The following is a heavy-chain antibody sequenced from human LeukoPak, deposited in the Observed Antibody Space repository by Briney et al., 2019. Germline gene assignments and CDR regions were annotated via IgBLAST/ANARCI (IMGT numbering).Heavy chain of an antibody. CDR3: ARATYVSSSESLGY. Sequence: GGSLRLSCEASGFTFSSYWMNWVRQAPGKGLEWVANIREDGSEKRYVDSVKGRFSISRGNAKNSLYLQMSSLRAEDTAVDYCARATYVSSSESLGYWGQGSLVTVSS. J-gene: IGHJ4*02. V-gene: IGHV3-7*01. CDR1: GFTFSSYW. D-gene: IGHD6-6*01. CDR2: IREDGSEK.